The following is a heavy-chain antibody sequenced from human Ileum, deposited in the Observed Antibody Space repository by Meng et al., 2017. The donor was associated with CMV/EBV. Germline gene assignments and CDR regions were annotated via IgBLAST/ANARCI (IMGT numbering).Heavy chain of an antibody. CDR1: GGSFSGSY. CDR3: ASGYNYYYGVDV. D-gene: IGHD1-1*01. CDR2: IDHSGST. Sequence: CRVYGGSFSGSYWSWLRQSPGKGLEWIGEIDHSGSTNYNPSLKSRVTITVDRFKNQFSLKLSSVTAADTAMYFCASGYNYYYGVDVWGQGTTVTVSS. J-gene: IGHJ6*02. V-gene: IGHV4-34*01.